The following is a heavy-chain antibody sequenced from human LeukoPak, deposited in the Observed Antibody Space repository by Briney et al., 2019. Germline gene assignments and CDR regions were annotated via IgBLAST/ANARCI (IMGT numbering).Heavy chain of an antibody. CDR3: ASPSGGSQDPYYYYYMDV. V-gene: IGHV4-38-2*02. CDR1: GYSISSGYY. J-gene: IGHJ6*03. CDR2: IYHSGST. Sequence: SETLSLTCTVSGYSISSGYYWGWIRQPPGKGLEWIGSIYHSGSTYYNPSLKSRVTISVDTSKNQFSLKLSSVTAADTAVYYCASPSGGSQDPYYYYYMDVWGKGTTVTISS. D-gene: IGHD2-15*01.